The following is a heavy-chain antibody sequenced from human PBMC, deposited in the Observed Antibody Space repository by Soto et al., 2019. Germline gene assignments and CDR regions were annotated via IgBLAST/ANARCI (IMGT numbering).Heavy chain of an antibody. D-gene: IGHD2-15*01. V-gene: IGHV3-30*18. CDR1: GFTLSSYG. CDR3: AKADYSQTCFDY. Sequence: QVQLVESGGGVVQPGRSLRLSCAASGFTLSSYGMHWVRQAPGKGLEWVAVISYDGSNKYYADSVKGRFIISRDNSKNTMYLQMNSLRADDTAVYYYAKADYSQTCFDYWGQGTLVTVSS. J-gene: IGHJ4*02. CDR2: ISYDGSNK.